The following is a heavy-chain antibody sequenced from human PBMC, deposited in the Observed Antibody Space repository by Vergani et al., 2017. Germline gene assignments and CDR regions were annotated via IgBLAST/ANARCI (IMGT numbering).Heavy chain of an antibody. Sequence: VQLVESGGGLVQPGGSLRLSCAASGFTVSSNYMSWVRQAPGKGLEWVSVIYSGGSTYYADSVKGRFTISRHNSENTLYLQINSLRAEDTAVYYCAGDSPYYTLRDGYYIDYYYYSYRDVWSKGSSVTVSS. V-gene: IGHV3-53*04. CDR3: AGDSPYYTLRDGYYIDYYYYSYRDV. CDR1: GFTVSSNY. CDR2: IYSGGST. J-gene: IGHJ6*03. D-gene: IGHD3-3*01.